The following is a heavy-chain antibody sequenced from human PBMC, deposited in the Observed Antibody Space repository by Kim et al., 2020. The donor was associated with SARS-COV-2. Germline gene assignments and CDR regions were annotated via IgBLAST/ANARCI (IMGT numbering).Heavy chain of an antibody. V-gene: IGHV5-51*01. CDR2: IYPGDSDT. J-gene: IGHJ6*02. CDR1: GYSFTSYW. D-gene: IGHD2-2*01. CDR3: ARHLSPYNCSSTSCYFTYYYGMDV. Sequence: GESLKISCKGSGYSFTSYWIGWVRQMPGKGLEWMGIIYPGDSDTRYSPSFQGQVTISADKSISTAYLQWSSLKASDTAMYYCARHLSPYNCSSTSCYFTYYYGMDVWGQGTTVTVSS.